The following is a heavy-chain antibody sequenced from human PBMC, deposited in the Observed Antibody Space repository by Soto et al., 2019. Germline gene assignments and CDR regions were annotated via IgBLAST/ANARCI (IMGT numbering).Heavy chain of an antibody. CDR1: GFTFSSDA. CDR3: AKRAITMVRGVIPTMYFDY. J-gene: IGHJ4*02. D-gene: IGHD3-10*01. V-gene: IGHV3-23*01. CDR2: ISGSGGST. Sequence: GGSLRLSCAASGFTFSSDAMSWVRQAPGKGLEWVSAISGSGGSTYYADSVKGRFTISRDNSKNTLYLQMNSLRAEDTAVYYCAKRAITMVRGVIPTMYFDYWGQGTLVTVSS.